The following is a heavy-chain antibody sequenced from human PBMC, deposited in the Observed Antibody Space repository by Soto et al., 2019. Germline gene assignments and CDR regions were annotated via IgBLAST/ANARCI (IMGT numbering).Heavy chain of an antibody. D-gene: IGHD1-26*01. J-gene: IGHJ5*02. CDR1: GFSVSSNY. Sequence: EVRLVVSGGGLIQPGGALRLSCVVSGFSVSSNYMSWVRQAPGKGLEWVTVVSDVERANYADSVKGRFTVSRDISKRTVLLQMNSLRAEATAVYYCARPHSAAFAWAAESWGQGTLVIVSS. V-gene: IGHV3-53*01. CDR2: VSDVERA. CDR3: ARPHSAAFAWAAES.